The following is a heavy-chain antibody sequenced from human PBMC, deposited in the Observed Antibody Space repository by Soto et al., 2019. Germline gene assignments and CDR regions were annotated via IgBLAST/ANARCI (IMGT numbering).Heavy chain of an antibody. J-gene: IGHJ3*02. CDR2: ISYDGSNK. V-gene: IGHV3-30-3*01. Sequence: QVQLVESGGGVVQPGRSLRLSCAASGFTFSSYARHWVRQAPGKGLEWVAVISYDGSNKYYADSVKGRFTISRDNSKNTLYLQMNSLRAEDTAVYYCARDRTLFLAFDIWGQGTMVAVSS. D-gene: IGHD3-16*01. CDR1: GFTFSSYA. CDR3: ARDRTLFLAFDI.